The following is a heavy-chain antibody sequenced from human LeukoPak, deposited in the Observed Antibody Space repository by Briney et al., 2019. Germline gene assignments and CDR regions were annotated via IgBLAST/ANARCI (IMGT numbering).Heavy chain of an antibody. CDR2: IYYSGST. V-gene: IGHV4-39*01. CDR1: GGSISSSSYY. J-gene: IGHJ4*02. D-gene: IGHD3-22*01. Sequence: PSETLSLTCTVSGGSISSSSYYWGWIRQPPGKGLEWIGSIYYSGSTYYNPSLKSRVTISVDTSKNQFSLKLSSVTAADTAVYYCVRLRDSSGYYPPYFDYWGQGTLVTVSS. CDR3: VRLRDSSGYYPPYFDY.